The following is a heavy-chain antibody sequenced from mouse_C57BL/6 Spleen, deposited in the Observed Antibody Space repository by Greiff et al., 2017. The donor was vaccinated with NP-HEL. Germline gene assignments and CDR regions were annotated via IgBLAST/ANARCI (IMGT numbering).Heavy chain of an antibody. CDR2: IHPNSGST. V-gene: IGHV1-64*01. D-gene: IGHD1-1*01. J-gene: IGHJ2*01. CDR1: GYTFTSYW. Sequence: QVQLQQPGAELVKPGASVKLSCKASGYTFTSYWMHWVKQRPGQGLEWIGMIHPNSGSTTYNEQFKSKATLTVDTSSSTASMQLSSLTSEDSAVYYCAKDYGSSYYCDYWGQGTTLTVSS. CDR3: AKDYGSSYYCDY.